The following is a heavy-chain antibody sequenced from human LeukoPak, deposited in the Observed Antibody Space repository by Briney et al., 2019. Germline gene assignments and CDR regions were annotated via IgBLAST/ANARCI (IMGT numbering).Heavy chain of an antibody. CDR1: GYSFTSYW. D-gene: IGHD2-2*01. CDR3: ARRYKSCSSTSCYAHLGLFDY. CDR2: IDPSDSYT. V-gene: IGHV5-10-1*01. Sequence: GESLKISCKGSGYSFTSYWISWVRQMPGKGLEWMGRIDPSDSYTNYSPSFQGHVTISADKSISTAYLRWSSLKASDTAMYYCARRYKSCSSTSCYAHLGLFDYWGQGTLVTVSS. J-gene: IGHJ4*02.